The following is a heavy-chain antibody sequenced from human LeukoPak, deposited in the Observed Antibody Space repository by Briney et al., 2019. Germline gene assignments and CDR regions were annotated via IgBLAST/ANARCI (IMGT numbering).Heavy chain of an antibody. CDR2: IYHSGST. CDR1: GGSISSGGYS. V-gene: IGHV4-30-2*01. D-gene: IGHD3-9*01. Sequence: SQTLSLTCAVSGGSISSGGYSWSWIRQPPGKGLEWIGYIYHSGSTYYNPSLKSRVTISVDRSKNQFSLKLSSVTAADTAVYYCARGQVYDILTGPSYYFDYWGQGTLVTVSS. J-gene: IGHJ4*02. CDR3: ARGQVYDILTGPSYYFDY.